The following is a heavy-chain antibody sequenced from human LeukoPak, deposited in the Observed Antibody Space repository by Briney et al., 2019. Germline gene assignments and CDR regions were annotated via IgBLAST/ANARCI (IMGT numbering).Heavy chain of an antibody. CDR2: IYYSGST. J-gene: IGHJ4*02. D-gene: IGHD1-26*01. CDR3: ARDGPSGAVDY. CDR1: GGSISSSSYY. V-gene: IGHV4-39*07. Sequence: SSETLSLTCTVSGGSISSSSYYWGWIRQPPGKGLEWIGSIYYSGSTYYNPSLKSRVTISVDTSKDHFSLKLSSVTAADTAVYFCARDGPSGAVDYWGQGTLVTVSS.